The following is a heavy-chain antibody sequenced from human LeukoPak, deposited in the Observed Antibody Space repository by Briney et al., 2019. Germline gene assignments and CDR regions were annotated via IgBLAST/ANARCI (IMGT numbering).Heavy chain of an antibody. CDR2: MNPNSGNT. V-gene: IGHV1-8*03. J-gene: IGHJ4*02. CDR3: ARGDDYGDHWGLY. CDR1: GGTFSSYA. Sequence: GASVKVSCKASGGTFSSYAISWVRQATGQGLEWMGWMNPNSGNTGYAQKFQGRVTITRNTSISTAYMELSSLRSEDTAVYYCARGDDYGDHWGLYWGQGTLVTVSS. D-gene: IGHD4-17*01.